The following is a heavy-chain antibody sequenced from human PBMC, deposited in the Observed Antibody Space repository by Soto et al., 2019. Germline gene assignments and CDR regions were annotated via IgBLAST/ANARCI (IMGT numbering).Heavy chain of an antibody. CDR3: ARVRSSGWFDY. D-gene: IGHD6-19*01. V-gene: IGHV4-4*07. CDR2: MYTSGST. Sequence: SETLSLTCTVSGGSISSYYWSWIRQPAGKGLEWIGRMYTSGSTNYNVSLKSRVTMSVDTSKNQFSLELTSVTAADTAVYYCARVRSSGWFDYWGQGTLVTAPQ. CDR1: GGSISSYY. J-gene: IGHJ4*02.